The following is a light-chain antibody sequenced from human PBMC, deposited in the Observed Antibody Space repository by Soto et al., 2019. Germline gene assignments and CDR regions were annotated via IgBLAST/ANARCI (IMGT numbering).Light chain of an antibody. J-gene: IGKJ2*01. V-gene: IGKV3-11*01. CDR1: QSVSSY. CDR3: QQRSSWPRT. Sequence: EIVLTQSPATLSLSPGERATLSCRASQSVSSYLAWYQQKPGQTPRLLIYDASNMATGIPARFSGSGSGTDFPLTISSLAPEDFAVYYCQQRSSWPRTFGQGTKLEIK. CDR2: DAS.